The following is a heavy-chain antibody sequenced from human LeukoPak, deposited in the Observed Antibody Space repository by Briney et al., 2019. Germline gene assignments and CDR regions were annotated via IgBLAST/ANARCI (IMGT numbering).Heavy chain of an antibody. V-gene: IGHV3-74*01. D-gene: IGHD2-2*01. Sequence: GGSLRLSCAASGFTFSSYWMHWVRQAPGKGLVWVSRINSDGSSTSYADSVRGRFSISRDNAKNTLYLQMNSLRAEDTAVYYCASSSSAVVPAAFDYWGQGTLVTVSS. CDR3: ASSSSAVVPAAFDY. J-gene: IGHJ4*02. CDR2: INSDGSST. CDR1: GFTFSSYW.